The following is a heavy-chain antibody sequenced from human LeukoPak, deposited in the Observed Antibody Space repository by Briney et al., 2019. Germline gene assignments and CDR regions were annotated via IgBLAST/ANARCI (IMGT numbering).Heavy chain of an antibody. V-gene: IGHV4-59*01. CDR2: IYYSGST. D-gene: IGHD5-18*01. J-gene: IGHJ4*02. CDR1: GGSISSYY. CDR3: ARVGYSCGFTIDY. Sequence: SETLSLTCTVSGGSISSYYWSWIRQPPGKGLEWIGYIYYSGSTNYNPSLKSRVTISVDTSKNQFSLKLSSVTAADTAVYYCARVGYSCGFTIDYWGQGTLVTVSS.